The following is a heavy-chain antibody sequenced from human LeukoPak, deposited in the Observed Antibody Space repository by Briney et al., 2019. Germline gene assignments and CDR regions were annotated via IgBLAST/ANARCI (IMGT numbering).Heavy chain of an antibody. CDR3: ARAILTASGSVWYFDL. CDR1: GGSISSGRYW. CDR2: VYNSGST. D-gene: IGHD3-3*01. Sequence: SETLSLTCTVSGGSISSGRYWRSWIRQHPGKGLELIGYVYNSGSTYYSPSLRSRLSMSVDTSKNQFSLNLRSVTAADTAVYFCARAILTASGSVWYFDLWGRGTLVTVSS. J-gene: IGHJ2*01. V-gene: IGHV4-31*03.